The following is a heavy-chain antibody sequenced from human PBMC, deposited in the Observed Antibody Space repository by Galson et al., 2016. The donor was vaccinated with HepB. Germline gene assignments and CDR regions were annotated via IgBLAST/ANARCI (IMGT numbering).Heavy chain of an antibody. CDR3: AKDRLAYYYCYYGMDA. CDR2: ISYDGSNN. J-gene: IGHJ6*02. CDR1: GFTFSTYG. V-gene: IGHV3-30*18. D-gene: IGHD6-19*01. Sequence: SLRLSCAASGFTFSTYGMHWVRQAPGKGLEWVAVISYDGSNNYHADSVKGRFTISRDNSKNTLYLQMNRMRAEDTAVYYCAKDRLAYYYCYYGMDAWGQGTTVTVSS.